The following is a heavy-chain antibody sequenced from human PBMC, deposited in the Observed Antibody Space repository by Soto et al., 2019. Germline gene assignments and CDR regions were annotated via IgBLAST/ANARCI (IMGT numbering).Heavy chain of an antibody. V-gene: IGHV1-8*01. CDR2: MNPNSGNT. CDR3: ARVHTVTTYFDG. D-gene: IGHD4-17*01. CDR1: GYTFTSYD. Sequence: QVQLVQSGAEVGKPGASVKVSCKASGYTFTSYDINWVRQASGQGLERMGWMNPNSGNTGSAQRFQGRLTMTRNTSINTAYMELTSLTSEDAAVYYGARVHTVTTYFDGWGRGTLVAVSS. J-gene: IGHJ2*01.